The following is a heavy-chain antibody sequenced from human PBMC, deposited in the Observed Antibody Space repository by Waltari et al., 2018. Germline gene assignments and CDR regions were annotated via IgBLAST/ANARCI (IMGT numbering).Heavy chain of an antibody. CDR1: GGSISDSYY. CDR2: MYGNSAIT. J-gene: IGHJ5*02. V-gene: IGHV4-39*07. CDR3: ARDRLGDPGGFDV. Sequence: QVQLQESGPGLVKPSETLSLTCAVSGGSISDSYYWNWIRQPPGKGLEGIGNMYGNSAITYYNHAIKSEVTTSRDTSKNPFYLKLSSVTAADTAVYYCARDRLGDPGGFDVWGPGVLVTVSS. D-gene: IGHD3-16*01.